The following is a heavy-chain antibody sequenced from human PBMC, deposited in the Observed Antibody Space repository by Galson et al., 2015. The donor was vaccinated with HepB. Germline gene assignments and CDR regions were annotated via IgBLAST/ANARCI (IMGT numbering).Heavy chain of an antibody. CDR1: GYSFTSYW. CDR3: AVRIYGDYANYGVDV. CDR2: IDPSDSYT. D-gene: IGHD4-17*01. V-gene: IGHV5-10-1*01. Sequence: QSGAEVKKPGESLRISCKGSGYSFTSYWISWVRQMPGKGLEWMGRIDPSDSYTNYSPSFQGHVTISANKSISTAYLQWSSLKASDTAMYYCAVRIYGDYANYGVDVWGQGTTVTVSS. J-gene: IGHJ6*02.